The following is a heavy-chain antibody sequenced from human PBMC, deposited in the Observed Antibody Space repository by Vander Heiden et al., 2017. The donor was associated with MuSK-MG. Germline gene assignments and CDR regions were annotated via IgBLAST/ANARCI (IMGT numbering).Heavy chain of an antibody. CDR1: ASTSSSYN. CDR2: INGDGTST. CDR3: ATTRGGNTRDFDY. D-gene: IGHD2-2*01. Sequence: EVQVVESGGGLVQPGGSLRLSCHASASTSSSYNMHWVRQVPGKGLMWVSRINGDGTSTTYADSVKGRFTISRDNAKNTLYLQMTSLRAEDTAVYYCATTRGGNTRDFDYWGQGTLVTVSS. V-gene: IGHV3-74*01. J-gene: IGHJ4*02.